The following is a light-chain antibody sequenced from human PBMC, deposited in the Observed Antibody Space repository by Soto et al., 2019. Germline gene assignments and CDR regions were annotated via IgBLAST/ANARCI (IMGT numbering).Light chain of an antibody. V-gene: IGKV3-15*01. CDR3: QPYHIWPPWT. CDR1: QSVSIK. CDR2: GAS. J-gene: IGKJ1*01. Sequence: PESPEPLSLSRGERATLSFRASQSVSIKLAWYQQRPGQAPRLLMYGASTRADGIPARFTGSGSGTEFTLTISSLQSEDFAVYYCQPYHIWPPWTSGQGTKVDIK.